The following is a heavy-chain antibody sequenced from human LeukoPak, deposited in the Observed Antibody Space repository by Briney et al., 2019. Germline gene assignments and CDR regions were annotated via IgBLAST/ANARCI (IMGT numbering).Heavy chain of an antibody. CDR2: IYYSGST. CDR3: ARDDYGSGATLIDY. J-gene: IGHJ4*01. Sequence: SETLSLTCTVSGGSISSSSYYWGWIRHPPGKGLEWIGSIYYSGSTYYNPTLKSRVTISVDTPKNQFSLNLSSVTAAGTAVYYCARDDYGSGATLIDYWGQGTLVTVSS. V-gene: IGHV4-39*07. CDR1: GGSISSSSYY. D-gene: IGHD3-10*01.